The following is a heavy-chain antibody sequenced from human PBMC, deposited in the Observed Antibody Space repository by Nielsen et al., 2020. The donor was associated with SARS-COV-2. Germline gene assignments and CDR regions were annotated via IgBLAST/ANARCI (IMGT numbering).Heavy chain of an antibody. J-gene: IGHJ4*02. Sequence: GESLKISCKGSGYSFTSYWIGWVRQMPGKGLEWMGIIYPGDSDTRYSPSFQGQVTISADKSISTAYLQWSSLKASDTAMYYCARRKSSGWYLDYFDYWGQGTPVTVSS. D-gene: IGHD6-19*01. CDR3: ARRKSSGWYLDYFDY. CDR2: IYPGDSDT. CDR1: GYSFTSYW. V-gene: IGHV5-51*01.